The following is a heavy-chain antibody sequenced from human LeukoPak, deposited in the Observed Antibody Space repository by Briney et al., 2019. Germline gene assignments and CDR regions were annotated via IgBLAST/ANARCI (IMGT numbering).Heavy chain of an antibody. V-gene: IGHV1-8*01. D-gene: IGHD2-2*02. Sequence: GASVKVSCKASGYTFTSYDINWVRQATGQGLEWMGWMNPNSGNTGYAQKFQGRVTMTRDTSISTAYMELSRLRSDDTAVYYCARDLMRYCSSTSCYKGDYWGQGTLVTVSS. CDR2: MNPNSGNT. CDR1: GYTFTSYD. J-gene: IGHJ4*02. CDR3: ARDLMRYCSSTSCYKGDY.